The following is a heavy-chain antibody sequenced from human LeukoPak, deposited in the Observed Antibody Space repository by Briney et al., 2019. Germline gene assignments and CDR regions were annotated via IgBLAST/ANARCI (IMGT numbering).Heavy chain of an antibody. D-gene: IGHD3-22*01. CDR2: IVVGSGNT. V-gene: IGHV1-58*01. Sequence: SVKVSCTASGFTFTSSAVQWVRQARGQRLEWIGWIVVGSGNTNYAQTFKERVTITRDMSTNTAYMELSSLRSEDTAVYYCAAFPDSGVVVITDGQTSYFFEYWGQGTLVTVSS. CDR3: AAFPDSGVVVITDGQTSYFFEY. J-gene: IGHJ4*02. CDR1: GFTFTSSA.